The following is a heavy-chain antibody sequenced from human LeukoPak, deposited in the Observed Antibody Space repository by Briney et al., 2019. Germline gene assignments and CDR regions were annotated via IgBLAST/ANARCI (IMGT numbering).Heavy chain of an antibody. CDR3: AKGPNFGSWRALDY. V-gene: IGHV3-23*01. CDR1: EFTFGDYD. D-gene: IGHD3-10*01. Sequence: GGSLRLSCAASEFTFGDYDMSWVRQTLGKGLEWVSSISGDGLGTWYADSVRGRFTISRDKTRNTLYLQLSSLRVDDTAVYYCAKGPNFGSWRALDYWGQGSLVTVSS. CDR2: ISGDGLGT. J-gene: IGHJ4*02.